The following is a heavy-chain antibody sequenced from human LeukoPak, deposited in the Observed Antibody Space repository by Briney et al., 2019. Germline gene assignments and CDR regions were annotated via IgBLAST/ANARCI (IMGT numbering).Heavy chain of an antibody. J-gene: IGHJ5*02. Sequence: AASVKVSCKASGYTFTSYDINWVRQATGQGLEWMGWMNPNSGNTDYAQKFQGRVTMTRNTSISTAYMELSSLRSEDTAVYYCARVNKESALWFGELLYWFDPWGQGTLVTVSS. CDR1: GYTFTSYD. CDR2: MNPNSGNT. CDR3: ARVNKESALWFGELLYWFDP. V-gene: IGHV1-8*01. D-gene: IGHD3-10*01.